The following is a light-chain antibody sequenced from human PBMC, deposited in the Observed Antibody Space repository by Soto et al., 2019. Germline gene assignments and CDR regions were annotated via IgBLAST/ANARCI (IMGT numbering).Light chain of an antibody. Sequence: DIQTTQSPSAFSLYVLDRVAVTCRASQSISSWLAWYQQKPGKAPKLLIYDASSLESGVPSRFSGSGSGTEFTLTISSLQPDDFATYYCQKYNSYSWTFGKGHKGAIK. CDR1: QSISSW. V-gene: IGKV1-5*01. J-gene: IGKJ1*01. CDR2: DAS. CDR3: QKYNSYSWT.